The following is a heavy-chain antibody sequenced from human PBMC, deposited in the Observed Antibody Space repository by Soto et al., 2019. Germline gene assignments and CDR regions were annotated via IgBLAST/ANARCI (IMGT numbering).Heavy chain of an antibody. V-gene: IGHV3-74*01. CDR2: INPAGTIT. D-gene: IGHD3-16*01. CDR1: GFPFSHYW. J-gene: IGHJ5*02. CDR3: TSDTFGLRDT. Sequence: MQMVESGGGSVQPGGSLRLSYAASGFPFSHYWMHWVRQTPGKGLVWVSRINPAGTITNYADSVEGRFTISRDNADSALFLQMNSLSAEDTAISYCTSDTFGLRDTWGQGTLVTVSS.